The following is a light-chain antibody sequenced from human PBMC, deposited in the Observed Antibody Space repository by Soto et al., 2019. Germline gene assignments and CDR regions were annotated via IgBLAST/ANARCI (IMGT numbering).Light chain of an antibody. CDR2: DAS. CDR1: QSVSSY. CDR3: QQRSNCPPIT. J-gene: IGKJ5*01. V-gene: IGKV3-11*01. Sequence: EIVLTHSPAALSFSTEGRATLSCSASQSVSSYLASYQQKPGQAPRLLIYDASTSATGIPARFSGSGSGTDFTLTISSLEPEDFAVYYCQQRSNCPPITFGQGTRLEIK.